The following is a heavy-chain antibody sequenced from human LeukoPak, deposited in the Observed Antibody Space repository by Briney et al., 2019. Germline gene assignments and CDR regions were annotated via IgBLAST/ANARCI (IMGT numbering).Heavy chain of an antibody. Sequence: GGSLRLSCAASGFTFDEYVMHWVRQAPGKGLEWVSGISWNSGSIGYADSVEGRFTISRDNAKKSLYLQMNSLRAEDTALYYCAKGAPGNYYYMDVWGTGTTVTVSS. CDR3: AKGAPGNYYYMDV. CDR2: ISWNSGSI. CDR1: GFTFDEYV. J-gene: IGHJ6*03. V-gene: IGHV3-9*01.